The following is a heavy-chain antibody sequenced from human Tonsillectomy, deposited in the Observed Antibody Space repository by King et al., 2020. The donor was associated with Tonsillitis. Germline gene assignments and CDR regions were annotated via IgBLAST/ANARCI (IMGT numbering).Heavy chain of an antibody. CDR3: ARGLGYSSGWYAY. D-gene: IGHD6-19*01. J-gene: IGHJ4*02. V-gene: IGHV4-34*01. Sequence: QLQQWGAGLLKPSETLSLTCAVYGGSFSGYYWSWIRQPPGKGLEWIGEINHSGSTNYTPSLKSRVTISVDTSKNQFSLKLSSVTAADTAVYYCARGLGYSSGWYAYWGQGTLVTVSS. CDR2: INHSGST. CDR1: GGSFSGYY.